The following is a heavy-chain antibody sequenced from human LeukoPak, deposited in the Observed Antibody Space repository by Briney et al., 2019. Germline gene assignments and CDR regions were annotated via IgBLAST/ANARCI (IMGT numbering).Heavy chain of an antibody. J-gene: IGHJ2*01. Sequence: GGSLRLSCAASGFTFSSYAMSWVRQAPGKGLEWVSGISASGYTTYYADSVKGRFTISRDNSKNTLYLQMKGLRAEDTAVYYCAKKANGVTAGLAYWYFDLWGRGTLVTVSS. V-gene: IGHV3-23*01. CDR1: GFTFSSYA. CDR3: AKKANGVTAGLAYWYFDL. CDR2: ISASGYTT. D-gene: IGHD2-21*02.